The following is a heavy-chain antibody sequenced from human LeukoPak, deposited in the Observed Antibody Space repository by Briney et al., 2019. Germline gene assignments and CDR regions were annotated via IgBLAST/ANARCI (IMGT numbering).Heavy chain of an antibody. CDR3: ARVPTVEMATIFAFDI. CDR2: IIPIFGTA. D-gene: IGHD5-24*01. Sequence: SVKVSCKASGGTFSSYAISWVRQAPGQGLEWMGGIIPIFGTANYAQKFQGRVTITTDESTSTAYMELSSLRSEDTVVYYCARVPTVEMATIFAFDIWGQGTMVTVSS. V-gene: IGHV1-69*05. CDR1: GGTFSSYA. J-gene: IGHJ3*02.